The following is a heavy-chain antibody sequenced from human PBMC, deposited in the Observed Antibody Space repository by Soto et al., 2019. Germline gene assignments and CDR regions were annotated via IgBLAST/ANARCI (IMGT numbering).Heavy chain of an antibody. V-gene: IGHV3-13*01. CDR2: IGTAGDT. CDR3: ARSSYIAAAGTFDY. J-gene: IGHJ4*02. D-gene: IGHD6-13*01. CDR1: GFTFSSYD. Sequence: EVQLVESGGGLVQPGGSLRLSCAASGFTFSSYDMHWVRQATGKGLEWVSAIGTAGDTYYPGSVKGRFTISRENAKNSLYIQMNSLRAGDTAVYYCARSSYIAAAGTFDYWGQGTLVTVSS.